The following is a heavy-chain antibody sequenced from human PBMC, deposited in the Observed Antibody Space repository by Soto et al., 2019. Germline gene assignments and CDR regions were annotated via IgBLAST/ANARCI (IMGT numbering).Heavy chain of an antibody. CDR2: ISGGGGGT. CDR3: AKDRQFRSYSDSAGHYNN. V-gene: IGHV3-23*01. Sequence: EVQLLESGGGLVQPGGSLRLSCVASGFTFKDYDMRWVRQAPGKGLEWVSGISGGGGGTYYADSVKGRFTISRDNSKNTLYLQMNSLRANDTAVYYCAKDRQFRSYSDSAGHYNNWGQGTLFTVSS. D-gene: IGHD3-16*01. J-gene: IGHJ4*02. CDR1: GFTFKDYD.